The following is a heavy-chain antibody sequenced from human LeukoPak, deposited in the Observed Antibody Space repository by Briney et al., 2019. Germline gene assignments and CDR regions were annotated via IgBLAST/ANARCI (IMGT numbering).Heavy chain of an antibody. CDR3: ATVTYYYDSSGFAFDI. J-gene: IGHJ3*02. V-gene: IGHV1-24*01. Sequence: ASVKVSCKVSGYTLTELSMHWVRQAPGKGLEWMGGFDPEDGETIYTQKFQGRVTMTEDTSTDTAYMELSSLRSEGTAVYYCATVTYYYDSSGFAFDIWGQGTMVTVSS. CDR2: FDPEDGET. D-gene: IGHD3-22*01. CDR1: GYTLTELS.